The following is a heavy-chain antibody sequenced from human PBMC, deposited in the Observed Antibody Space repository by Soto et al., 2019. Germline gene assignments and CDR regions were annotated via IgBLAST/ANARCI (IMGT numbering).Heavy chain of an antibody. CDR2: INQDGSDK. Sequence: GSLILACSASGFTFSRHWMSWVRQVPGKGLEWVAKINQDGSDKNYVDSVKGRFTISRDNAKNSLYLQMNNLRAEDTAVYYCARDGLPFALDIWGQGTTVTVSS. CDR3: ARDGLPFALDI. J-gene: IGHJ3*02. D-gene: IGHD3-16*01. CDR1: GFTFSRHW. V-gene: IGHV3-7*03.